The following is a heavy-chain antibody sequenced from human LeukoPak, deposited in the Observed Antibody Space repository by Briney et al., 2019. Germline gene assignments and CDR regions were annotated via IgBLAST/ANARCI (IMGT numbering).Heavy chain of an antibody. J-gene: IGHJ4*02. CDR3: ARSEPSRTFDY. V-gene: IGHV4-59*01. CDR1: GGSISGYY. D-gene: IGHD1-14*01. Sequence: SETLSLTCTVSGGSISGYYWSWIRQPPGKGLEWIGYIHYSGSTNYNPSLKSRVTISVDTSKNQFSLKLSSVTAADTAVYYCARSEPSRTFDYWGQGTLVTVSS. CDR2: IHYSGST.